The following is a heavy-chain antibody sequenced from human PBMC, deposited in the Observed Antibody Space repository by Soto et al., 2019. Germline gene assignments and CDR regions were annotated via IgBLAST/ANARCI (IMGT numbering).Heavy chain of an antibody. V-gene: IGHV4-31*03. J-gene: IGHJ4*02. CDR1: GGLTSNGYYY. CDR2: IYHSGST. CDR3: ARADSGYYDSSGYHSIDY. Sequence: SETLSLTCTVSGGLTSNGYYYWSWIRQHPGKGLEWIEYIYHSGSTYYNPSLKSRLTISVATSKNQFSLKLSSVTAADTAVYYCARADSGYYDSSGYHSIDYWGQGTLVTVSS. D-gene: IGHD3-22*01.